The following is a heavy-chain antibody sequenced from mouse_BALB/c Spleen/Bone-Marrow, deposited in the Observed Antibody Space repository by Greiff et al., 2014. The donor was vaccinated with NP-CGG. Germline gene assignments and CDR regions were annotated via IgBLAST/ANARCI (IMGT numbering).Heavy chain of an antibody. CDR2: ISSGSSTN. CDR1: GFTFSSFG. V-gene: IGHV5-17*02. CDR3: VRGEPGRRYYYAMDY. J-gene: IGHJ4*01. D-gene: IGHD4-1*01. Sequence: DVKLVESGGGLVQPGGSRKLSCAASGFTFSSFGMHWVRQAPEKGLEWVAYISSGSSTNYYADTVKGRFTISRDNPKNTLFLQMTSLRSEDMAMYYCVRGEPGRRYYYAMDYWGQGTSVTVSS.